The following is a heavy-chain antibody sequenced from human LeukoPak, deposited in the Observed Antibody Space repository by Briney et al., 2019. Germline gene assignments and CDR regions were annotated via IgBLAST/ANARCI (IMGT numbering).Heavy chain of an antibody. CDR2: ISYDGSNK. J-gene: IGHJ4*02. D-gene: IGHD3-3*01. Sequence: GRSLRLSCAASGFTFSSYGMHWVRQAPGKGLEWVAVISYDGSNKYYADSVKGRFTISRDNSKNTLYLQMNSLRAEDTAVYYCAKGDQRITIFGVFDYWGQGTLVTVSS. V-gene: IGHV3-30*18. CDR3: AKGDQRITIFGVFDY. CDR1: GFTFSSYG.